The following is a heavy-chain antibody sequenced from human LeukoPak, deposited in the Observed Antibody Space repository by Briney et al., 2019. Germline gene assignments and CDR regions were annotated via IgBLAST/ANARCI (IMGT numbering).Heavy chain of an antibody. CDR2: IYSGGST. D-gene: IGHD3-16*02. J-gene: IGHJ4*02. V-gene: IGHV3-66*01. CDR3: ARGYDYVWGSYRSDY. CDR1: GFTVSSNY. Sequence: PGGSLRLSCAASGFTVSSNYMSWVRQAPGKGLEWVSVIYSGGSTYYADSVKGRFTISRDNSKNTLYLQMNSLRAEDTAVYYCARGYDYVWGSYRSDYWGQGTLVTASS.